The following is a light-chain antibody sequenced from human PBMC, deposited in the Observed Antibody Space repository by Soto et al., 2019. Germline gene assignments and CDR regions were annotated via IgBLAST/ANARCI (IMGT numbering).Light chain of an antibody. J-gene: IGKJ1*01. CDR1: QSVSSY. CDR3: QQRSNWPPWT. Sequence: EIVLTQSPATLSLSPGERATLSCRASQSVSSYLAWYQQKPGQAPRLLIYDASNRATGIPARFSGSGSGTDFTLTTSSLEHEDVAVYYCQQRSNWPPWTFGQGTKVEIK. V-gene: IGKV3-11*01. CDR2: DAS.